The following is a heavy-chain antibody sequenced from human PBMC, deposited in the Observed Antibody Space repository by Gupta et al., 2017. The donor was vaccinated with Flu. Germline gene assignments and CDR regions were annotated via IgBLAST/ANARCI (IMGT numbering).Heavy chain of an antibody. D-gene: IGHD2-2*01. V-gene: IGHV3-23*01. CDR1: GFTFSSYA. Sequence: EVQLLESGGGLVQPGGSLRLSCAASGFTFSSYAMSWVRQAPGKGLEWVSAISGSGGSTYYADSVKGRFTISRDNSKNTLYLQMNSLRAEDTAVYYCASRGIVVVPAAILHAFDIWGQGTMVTVSS. J-gene: IGHJ3*02. CDR2: ISGSGGST. CDR3: ASRGIVVVPAAILHAFDI.